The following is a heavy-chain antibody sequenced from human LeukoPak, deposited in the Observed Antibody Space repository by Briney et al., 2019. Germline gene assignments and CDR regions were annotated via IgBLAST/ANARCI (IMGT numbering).Heavy chain of an antibody. V-gene: IGHV3-48*03. J-gene: IGHJ4*02. CDR1: GFTFSSFE. CDR2: ISSSGTTI. CDR3: ARDQGNY. Sequence: GGSLRLSCTASGFTFSSFEMNWVRQAPGKGLEWLSYISSSGTTIYYADSVRGRLTISRDNAKNLLYLQMNSLRAEDTAVYYCARDQGNYWGRGTLVTVSS.